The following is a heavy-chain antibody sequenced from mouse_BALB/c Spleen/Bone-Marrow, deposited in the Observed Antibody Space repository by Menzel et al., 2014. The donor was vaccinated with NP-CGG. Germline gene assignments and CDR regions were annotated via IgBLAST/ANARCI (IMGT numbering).Heavy chain of an antibody. Sequence: LVESGPGLVAPSQNLSITCTVSGFSLTNYGVHWIRQPPGKGLEWLGIIWAGGSTNYNSALMSRLSISKDNSKSQVFFKMNSLQTDDTAIYYCATYDYDGRFDYWGQGTTLTVSS. CDR3: ATYDYDGRFDY. V-gene: IGHV2-9*02. J-gene: IGHJ2*01. CDR1: GFSLTNYG. D-gene: IGHD2-4*01. CDR2: IWAGGST.